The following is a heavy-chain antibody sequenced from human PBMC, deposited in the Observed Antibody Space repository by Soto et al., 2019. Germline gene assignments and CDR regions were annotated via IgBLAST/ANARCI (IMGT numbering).Heavy chain of an antibody. Sequence: ASVKVSCKASGYTFTGYYMHWVRQAPGQGLEWMGWINPNSGGTNYAQKFQGRVTMTRDTSISTAYMELSRLRSDDTAVYYCARDYDYVWGSPGTYFDYWGQGTLVTVS. CDR1: GYTFTGYY. D-gene: IGHD3-16*01. CDR3: ARDYDYVWGSPGTYFDY. CDR2: INPNSGGT. J-gene: IGHJ4*02. V-gene: IGHV1-2*02.